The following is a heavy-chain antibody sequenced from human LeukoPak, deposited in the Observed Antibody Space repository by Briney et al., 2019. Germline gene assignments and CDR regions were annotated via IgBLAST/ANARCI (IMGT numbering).Heavy chain of an antibody. CDR2: IVSSTGDT. J-gene: IGHJ3*01. CDR1: GFTFSSCA. CDR3: AKSSGWF. D-gene: IGHD6-19*01. Sequence: GGSLRLSCAASGFTFSSCAMNWVRQAPGKGLEWVSGIVSSTGDTFYADSVEGRFTISRDNSKNTLYLQMNSLRAEDTAVYYCAKSSGWFLGQGTMVTVSS. V-gene: IGHV3-23*01.